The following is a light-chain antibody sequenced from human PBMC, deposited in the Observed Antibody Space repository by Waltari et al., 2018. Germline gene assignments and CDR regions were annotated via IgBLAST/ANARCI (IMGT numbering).Light chain of an antibody. J-gene: IGLJ2*01. CDR1: RRAVGDYNY. V-gene: IGLV2-14*03. Sequence: QPALTQPASVSGSPGQPITISCTGTRRAVGDYNYVSWYQQHPVKAPKLLIYEVSNRPSGISNRFSGSKSGSTASLTISGLQAEDEADYYCSSYTSSSTLVFGGGTKLTVL. CDR2: EVS. CDR3: SSYTSSSTLV.